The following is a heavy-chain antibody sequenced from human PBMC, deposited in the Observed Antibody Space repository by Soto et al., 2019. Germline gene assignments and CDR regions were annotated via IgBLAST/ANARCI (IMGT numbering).Heavy chain of an antibody. J-gene: IGHJ4*02. CDR2: IIPIFGTA. Sequence: GASVKVSCKASGGTFSSYAISWVRQAPGQGLEWMGGIIPIFGTANYAQKFQGRVTITADKSTSTAYMELSSLRSEDTAVYYCARGLAARPIDYWGQGTLVTVSS. D-gene: IGHD6-6*01. CDR3: ARGLAARPIDY. CDR1: GGTFSSYA. V-gene: IGHV1-69*06.